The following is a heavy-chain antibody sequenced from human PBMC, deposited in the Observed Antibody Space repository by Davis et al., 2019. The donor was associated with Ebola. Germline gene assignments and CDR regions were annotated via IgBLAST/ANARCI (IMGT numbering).Heavy chain of an antibody. J-gene: IGHJ4*02. V-gene: IGHV1-46*01. CDR1: GYTFTSYY. Sequence: ASVKVSCKASGYTFTSYYMHWVRQAPGQGLEWMGIINPSGGSTSYAQKFQGRVTMTRDTSTSTVYMELSSLKSEDTAVYYCARGRYYYGSGSYYNPLYYFDYWGQGTLVTVSS. D-gene: IGHD3-10*01. CDR3: ARGRYYYGSGSYYNPLYYFDY. CDR2: INPSGGST.